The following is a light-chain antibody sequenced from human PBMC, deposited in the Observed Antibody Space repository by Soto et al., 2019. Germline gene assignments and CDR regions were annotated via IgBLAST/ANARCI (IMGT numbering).Light chain of an antibody. V-gene: IGKV3-20*01. CDR1: QSVSSN. J-gene: IGKJ1*01. Sequence: IVMTQSPATLSVSPGERATLSCWASQSVSSNLAWYQQKSGQAPRLLMYGGSSRATGIPVRFSGSGSGTDFTLTISRLEPEDFAVYYCQQYGSSTWTFGQGTKVDIK. CDR2: GGS. CDR3: QQYGSSTWT.